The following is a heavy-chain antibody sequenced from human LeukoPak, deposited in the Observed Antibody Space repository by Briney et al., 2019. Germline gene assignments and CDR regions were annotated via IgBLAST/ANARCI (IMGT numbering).Heavy chain of an antibody. J-gene: IGHJ4*02. CDR3: AKRGVVIRVILVGFHKEAYYFDS. D-gene: IGHD3-22*01. CDR2: VRGSDAGT. CDR1: GFTFSSYA. V-gene: IGHV3-23*01. Sequence: GGSLRLSCAASGFTFSSYAMNWVRQAPGKGLEWVSAVRGSDAGTSYADSVKGRFTISRDNSKNTLYLQMNSLRAEDTAVYYCAKRGVVIRVILVGFHKEAYYFDSWGQGALVTVSS.